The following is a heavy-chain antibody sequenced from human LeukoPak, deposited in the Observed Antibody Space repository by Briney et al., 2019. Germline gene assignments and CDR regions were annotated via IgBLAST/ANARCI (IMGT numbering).Heavy chain of an antibody. CDR1: GYTFTGYY. V-gene: IGHV1-2*02. CDR2: INPNSGGT. CDR3: ARDFGWIQPQWGYYYYGMDV. Sequence: ASVKVSCKASGYTFTGYYMHWVRQAPGQGLEWMGWINPNSGGTNYAQKFQGRVTMTRDTSISTAYMELSRLRSDDTAVYYCARDFGWIQPQWGYYYYGMDVWGQGTTVTVSS. D-gene: IGHD5-18*01. J-gene: IGHJ6*02.